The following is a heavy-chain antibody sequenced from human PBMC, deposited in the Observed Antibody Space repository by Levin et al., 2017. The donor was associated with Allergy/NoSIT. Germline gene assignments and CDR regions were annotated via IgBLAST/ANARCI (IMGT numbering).Heavy chain of an antibody. CDR3: AGDRFLRGGASGGWFDP. CDR2: IYSDGRT. CDR1: GFSVSTNY. D-gene: IGHD3-10*01. V-gene: IGHV3-53*01. J-gene: IGHJ5*02. Sequence: GGSLRLSCAASGFSVSTNYMNWIRQAPGKGLEWVSVIYSDGRTIYADSVKGRVTISRDNLKNTLYLQMNSLGVDDTAVYYCAGDRFLRGGASGGWFDPWGQGTLVTVSS.